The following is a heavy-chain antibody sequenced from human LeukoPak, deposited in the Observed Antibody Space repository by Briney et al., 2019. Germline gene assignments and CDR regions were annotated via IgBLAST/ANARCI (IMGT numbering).Heavy chain of an antibody. J-gene: IGHJ4*02. D-gene: IGHD6-13*01. Sequence: GGSLRLSCAASGFTFSSFGMHWVRQAPGKGLEWVAFIRYDGSNKYYADSVKGRFTISRDNSKNTLYLQMNSLRADDTAVYYCAKGYSSSENYWGQGTLVTVSS. CDR3: AKGYSSSENY. V-gene: IGHV3-30*02. CDR2: IRYDGSNK. CDR1: GFTFSSFG.